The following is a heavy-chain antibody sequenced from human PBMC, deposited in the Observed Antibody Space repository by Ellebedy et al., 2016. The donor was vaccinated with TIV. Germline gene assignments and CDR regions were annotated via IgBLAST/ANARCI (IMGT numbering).Heavy chain of an antibody. J-gene: IGHJ6*02. D-gene: IGHD6-6*01. CDR1: GWSFSGSY. V-gene: IGHV4-34*09. CDR2: IYYSGST. Sequence: SETLSLXXAVYGWSFSGSYWSWIRQPPGKGLEWIGYIYYSGSTYYNPSLKSRVTISVDTSKNQFSLKLSSVTAADTAVYYCARGDSSSLLPYYYYGMDVWGQGTTVTVSS. CDR3: ARGDSSSLLPYYYYGMDV.